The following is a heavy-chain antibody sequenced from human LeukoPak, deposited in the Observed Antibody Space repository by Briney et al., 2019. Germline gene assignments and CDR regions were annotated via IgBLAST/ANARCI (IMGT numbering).Heavy chain of an antibody. J-gene: IGHJ4*02. CDR3: AKDALAYYYGSGSYGGPGFDY. V-gene: IGHV3-74*01. D-gene: IGHD3-10*01. Sequence: GGSLRLSCAASGFTFSNYWMHWVRQAPGKGLVWVSRINSDGTSTTYADSVKGRFTISRDNAKNTLSLQMNSLRAEDTAVYYCAKDALAYYYGSGSYGGPGFDYWGQGTLVTVSS. CDR2: INSDGTST. CDR1: GFTFSNYW.